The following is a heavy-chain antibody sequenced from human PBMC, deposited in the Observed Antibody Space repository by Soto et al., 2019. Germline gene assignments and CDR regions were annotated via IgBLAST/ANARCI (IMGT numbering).Heavy chain of an antibody. CDR2: ISTRSTYT. D-gene: IGHD1-1*01. Sequence: QVLLVESGGGLVKAGGSLRLSCAASGFIFSDYYMSWVRQTPGKGLEWVSYISTRSTYTNYADSVKGRFTISRDNTKNSLYVQMDSLRVEDTAGYYCARDLAWKRGKVGRYYYGMDVWGQGTTGTDSS. V-gene: IGHV3-11*06. CDR1: GFIFSDYY. J-gene: IGHJ6*02. CDR3: ARDLAWKRGKVGRYYYGMDV.